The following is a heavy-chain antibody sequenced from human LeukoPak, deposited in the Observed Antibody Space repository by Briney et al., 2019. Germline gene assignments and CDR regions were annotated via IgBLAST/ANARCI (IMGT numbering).Heavy chain of an antibody. Sequence: PGGSLRLSCVPSGFNLEEYAMHWVRQAPGKGLEWGSSISGNSGIVGYADSAKGRFTISRDNAKNSLYLQMNSLRAEDTALYYCTKDRYCTYSRCPTDYWGQGTLVTVSS. J-gene: IGHJ4*02. CDR2: ISGNSGIV. CDR3: TKDRYCTYSRCPTDY. V-gene: IGHV3-9*01. CDR1: GFNLEEYA. D-gene: IGHD2-8*01.